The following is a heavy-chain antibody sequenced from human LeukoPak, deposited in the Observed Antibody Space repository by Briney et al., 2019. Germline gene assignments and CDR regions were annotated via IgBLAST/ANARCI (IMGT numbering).Heavy chain of an antibody. J-gene: IGHJ4*02. V-gene: IGHV3-30*18. CDR2: ISKDGRNK. D-gene: IGHD5-24*01. CDR1: GFTFSTYD. Sequence: GRSLRLSRAASGFTFSTYDMHWVRQAPGKGLEWVAVISKDGRNKFYAESVEGRFTISRDNSKNTLYLQMLRLRLEDTAVYYCAKDPGRRDGHNWGQGTLVTVSS. CDR3: AKDPGRRDGHN.